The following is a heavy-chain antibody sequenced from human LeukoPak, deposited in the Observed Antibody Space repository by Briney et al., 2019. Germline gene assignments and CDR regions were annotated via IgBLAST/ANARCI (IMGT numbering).Heavy chain of an antibody. J-gene: IGHJ6*04. Sequence: SETLSLTCAVYSGSFSGYYWSWIRQPPGKGLEWIEEINHSGSNNYYPSLKSRVTITVGTSKNQFSLKLSSVTAADTAVYYCARVRGITMVRGVTAKGNYYYYGMDVWGKGTTVTVSS. CDR1: SGSFSGYY. CDR2: INHSGSN. V-gene: IGHV4-34*01. D-gene: IGHD3-10*01. CDR3: ARVRGITMVRGVTAKGNYYYYGMDV.